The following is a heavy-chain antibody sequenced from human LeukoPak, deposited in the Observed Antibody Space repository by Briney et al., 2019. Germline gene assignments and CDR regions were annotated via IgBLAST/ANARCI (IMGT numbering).Heavy chain of an antibody. CDR2: IYYSGST. J-gene: IGHJ4*02. V-gene: IGHV4-34*01. D-gene: IGHD3-16*01. CDR3: ARHYGP. CDR1: GGPFSGYY. Sequence: PSETLSLTCAVYGGPFSGYYWSWIRQPPGKGLEWIGSIYYSGSTYYNPSLKSRVTISVDTSKNQFSLKLNSVTATDTAVYYCARHYGPWGQGTLVTVSS.